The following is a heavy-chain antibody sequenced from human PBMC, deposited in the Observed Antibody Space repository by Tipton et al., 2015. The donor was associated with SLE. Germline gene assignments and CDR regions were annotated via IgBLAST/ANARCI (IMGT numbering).Heavy chain of an antibody. CDR2: IYTSGNT. CDR1: GGSISNYC. Sequence: LRLSCTVSGGSISNYCWSWIRQPAGKGLEWIGRIYTSGNTNYNPSLKSRVTMSVDTSKNQFSLKLSSVTAADTAVYYCARGPMTTDYYGMDVWGQGTTVTVSS. D-gene: IGHD1-14*01. V-gene: IGHV4-4*07. J-gene: IGHJ6*02. CDR3: ARGPMTTDYYGMDV.